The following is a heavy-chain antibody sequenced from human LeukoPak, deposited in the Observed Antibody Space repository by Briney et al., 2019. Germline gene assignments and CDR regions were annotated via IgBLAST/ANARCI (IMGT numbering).Heavy chain of an antibody. CDR2: ISGSGGST. CDR3: AKTPFSYYYDSSGYYNWFDP. Sequence: GGSLRLSCAASGFTFSSYAMSWVRQAPGKGLEWVSAISGSGGSTYYADSVRGRFTISRDNSKNTLYLQMNSLRAEDTAVYYCAKTPFSYYYDSSGYYNWFDPWGQGTLVTVSS. D-gene: IGHD3-22*01. V-gene: IGHV3-23*01. J-gene: IGHJ5*02. CDR1: GFTFSSYA.